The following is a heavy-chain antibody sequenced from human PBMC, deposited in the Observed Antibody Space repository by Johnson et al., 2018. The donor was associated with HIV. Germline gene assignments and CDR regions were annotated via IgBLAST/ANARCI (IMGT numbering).Heavy chain of an antibody. Sequence: VQLVESGGGLVQPGGSLRLSCAASGFTFSSYAMSWVRQAPGKGLEWVSAISGSGGSTYYADSVTGRCTISRDNSKNTLYLQMNSLTAEDTAVYYCARGSYNFWSGEREAFDVWGQGTVVTVSS. J-gene: IGHJ3*01. CDR1: GFTFSSYA. CDR3: ARGSYNFWSGEREAFDV. D-gene: IGHD3-3*01. CDR2: ISGSGGST. V-gene: IGHV3-23*04.